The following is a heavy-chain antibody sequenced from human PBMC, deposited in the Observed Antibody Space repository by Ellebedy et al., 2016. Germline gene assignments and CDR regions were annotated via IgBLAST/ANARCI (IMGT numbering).Heavy chain of an antibody. J-gene: IGHJ4*02. CDR3: ARVYYYGSGSYRMKGGPLYYFDY. V-gene: IGHV4-34*01. Sequence: SETLSLXCAVYGGSFSGYYWSWIRQPPGKGLEWIGEINHSGSTNYNPSLKSRVTISVDTSKNQFSLKLSSVTAADTAVYYCARVYYYGSGSYRMKGGPLYYFDYWGQGTLVTVSS. CDR1: GGSFSGYY. D-gene: IGHD3-10*01. CDR2: INHSGST.